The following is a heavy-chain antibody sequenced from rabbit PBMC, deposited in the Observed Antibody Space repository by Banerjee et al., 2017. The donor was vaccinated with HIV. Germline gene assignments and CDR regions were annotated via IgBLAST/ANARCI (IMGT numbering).Heavy chain of an antibody. V-gene: IGHV1S40*01. CDR2: INTGSGST. CDR3: ARNDGGASDAYSLDL. J-gene: IGHJ6*01. D-gene: IGHD6-1*01. Sequence: QSLQESGGGLFQPGGSLALTCKASGFSLSNNYVMCWVRQAPGKGLEWIAYINTGSGSTGYASWAKGRFTISKTSSTTVTLQMTSLTAADTATYFCARNDGGASDAYSLDLWGPGTLVTVS. CDR1: GFSLSNNYV.